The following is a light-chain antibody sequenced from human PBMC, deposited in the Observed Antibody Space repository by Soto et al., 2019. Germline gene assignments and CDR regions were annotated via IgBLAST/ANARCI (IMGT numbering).Light chain of an antibody. Sequence: QSALTQPASVSGSPGQSITISCTGTSSDVGSYNLVSWYQQHPGKAPKLMIYEGSKRPSGVSNRFSGSKSGNTASLTISGLQAEDEATYYCSSYRSNNNLEGVFGGGTKLTVL. J-gene: IGLJ3*02. CDR3: SSYRSNNNLEGV. CDR1: SSDVGSYNL. CDR2: EGS. V-gene: IGLV2-14*02.